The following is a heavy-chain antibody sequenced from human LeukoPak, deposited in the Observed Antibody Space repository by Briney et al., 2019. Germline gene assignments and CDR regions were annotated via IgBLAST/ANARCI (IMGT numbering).Heavy chain of an antibody. Sequence: GGSLRLSCAAPGFTFSSYAMHWVRQAPGKGLDWVAVISYDGSNKYYADSVKGRFTVSRDNSKNTLYLQMSSLRAEDTAVYYCARGLRGKLSFHDYWGQGTLVTVSS. V-gene: IGHV3-30-3*01. D-gene: IGHD3-16*02. CDR2: ISYDGSNK. J-gene: IGHJ4*02. CDR3: ARGLRGKLSFHDY. CDR1: GFTFSSYA.